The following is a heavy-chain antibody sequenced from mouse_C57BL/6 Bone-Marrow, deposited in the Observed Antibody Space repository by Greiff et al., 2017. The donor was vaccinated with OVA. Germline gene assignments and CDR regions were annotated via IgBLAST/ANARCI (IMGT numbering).Heavy chain of an antibody. J-gene: IGHJ3*01. V-gene: IGHV1-81*01. CDR2: IYPRSGNT. Sequence: QVQLKESGAELARPGASVKLSCKASGYTFTSYGISWVKQRTGQGLEWIGEIYPRSGNTYYNEKFKGKATLTADKSSSTAYMELRSLTSEDSAVYFCARRIYYYGSSYWGQGTLVTVSA. CDR1: GYTFTSYG. CDR3: ARRIYYYGSSY. D-gene: IGHD1-1*01.